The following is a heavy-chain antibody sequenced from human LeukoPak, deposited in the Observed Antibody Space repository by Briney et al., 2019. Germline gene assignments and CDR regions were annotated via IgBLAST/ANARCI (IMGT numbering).Heavy chain of an antibody. CDR1: GFTFISYS. CDR2: ISSSSSYI. J-gene: IGHJ5*02. CDR3: AREVRLNIWFDP. Sequence: GGCMRLSCPASGFTFISYSMNWVRQAPGKGREWVSSISSSSSYIYYADSVKGRFPISRDTAKKSLYLQMTRLRAAETAVYYWAREVRLNIWFDPWAQGTLVTVSS. V-gene: IGHV3-21*01. D-gene: IGHD1-1*01.